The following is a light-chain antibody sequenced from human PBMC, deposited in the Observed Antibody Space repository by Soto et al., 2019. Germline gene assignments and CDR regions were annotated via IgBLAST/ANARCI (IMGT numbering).Light chain of an antibody. CDR3: CSYAGSYSFV. CDR1: SSDVGGYNY. J-gene: IGLJ3*02. CDR2: DVN. Sequence: QSALTQPRSVSGSPGQSVTISCTGTSSDVGGYNYVSWYQQHPGKAPKVMIYDVNKRPSGVPDRFSGSKSGNTASLTISGLQAEDEADYYCCSYAGSYSFVFGGGTKLTVL. V-gene: IGLV2-11*01.